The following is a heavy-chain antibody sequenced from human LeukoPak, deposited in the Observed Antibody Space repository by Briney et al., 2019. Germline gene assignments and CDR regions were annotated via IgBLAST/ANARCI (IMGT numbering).Heavy chain of an antibody. D-gene: IGHD5-24*01. J-gene: IGHJ4*02. CDR2: ISYDGSNE. Sequence: GGSLRLSCAAFGFIFSSDAMHWVRQAPGKGLEWVALISYDGSNEYYADSVKGRFTISRDNSKNTLYLQMNSLRPEGTAMYYCARETDGLDYWGQGTLVTVSS. CDR3: ARETDGLDY. CDR1: GFIFSSDA. V-gene: IGHV3-30-3*01.